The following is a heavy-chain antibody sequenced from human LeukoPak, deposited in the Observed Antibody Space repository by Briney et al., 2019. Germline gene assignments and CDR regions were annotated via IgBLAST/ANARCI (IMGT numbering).Heavy chain of an antibody. CDR2: IYSGGST. J-gene: IGHJ5*02. V-gene: IGHV3-53*01. CDR3: ARSTSGHNWFDP. CDR1: GFTVSSNY. D-gene: IGHD6-25*01. Sequence: PGGSLRLSCAASGFTVSSNYLSWVRQAPGKGLEWVAVIYSGGSTYYADSVKGRFTISRDNSKNTLYVKMNSLRAADTAVYYCARSTSGHNWFDPWGQGTLVTVSS.